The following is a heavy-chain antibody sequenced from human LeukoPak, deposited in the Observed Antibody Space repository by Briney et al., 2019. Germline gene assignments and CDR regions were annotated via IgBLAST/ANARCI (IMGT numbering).Heavy chain of an antibody. CDR3: ASGRWLQSSGVGF. D-gene: IGHD5-24*01. CDR2: ISGTGLGA. CDR1: GLTFISYV. Sequence: GGSLRLSCEASGLTFISYVMTWVRQDPGKRLEWVSSISGTGLGAYYADSVKGRFTISRDNSKNTIYLQMNSLRAEDTALYYCASGRWLQSSGVGFWGQGTLVAVSS. V-gene: IGHV3-23*01. J-gene: IGHJ4*02.